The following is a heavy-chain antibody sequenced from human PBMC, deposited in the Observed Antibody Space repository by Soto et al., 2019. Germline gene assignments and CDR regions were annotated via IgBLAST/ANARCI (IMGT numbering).Heavy chain of an antibody. CDR1: GFTFDDYA. CDR3: ASRGLVF. J-gene: IGHJ4*02. V-gene: IGHV3-9*01. D-gene: IGHD6-6*01. Sequence: EVQLVESGGGLVQPGRSLRLSCAASGFTFDDYAMHWVRQAPGQGLEWVSGISWNSGSIGYADSVKGRFTISRDNAKNSLYLQMNSLRAEDTALYYCASRGLVFGGEGTLVTVSS. CDR2: ISWNSGSI.